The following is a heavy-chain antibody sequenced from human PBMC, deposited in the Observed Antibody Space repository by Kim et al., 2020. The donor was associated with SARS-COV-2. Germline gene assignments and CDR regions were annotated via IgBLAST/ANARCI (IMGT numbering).Heavy chain of an antibody. CDR3: AKDIRHWHKWSSGWYNLWGEFDY. V-gene: IGHV3-43*02. J-gene: IGHJ4*02. CDR2: ISGDGGST. D-gene: IGHD6-19*01. Sequence: GGSLRLSCAASGFTFDDYAMHWVRQAPGKGLEWVSLISGDGGSTYYADSVKGRFTISRDNSKNSLYLQMNSLRTEDTALYYCAKDIRHWHKWSSGWYNLWGEFDYWGQGTLVTVSS. CDR1: GFTFDDYA.